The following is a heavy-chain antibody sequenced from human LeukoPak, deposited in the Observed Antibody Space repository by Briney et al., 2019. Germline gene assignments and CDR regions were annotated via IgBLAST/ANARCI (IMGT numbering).Heavy chain of an antibody. CDR2: INWDDDK. V-gene: IGHV2-70*04. CDR3: ARTHIGITMVRGVESNWFDP. Sequence: SGPTLVNPTQTLTLTCTFSGFSLSTSGMRVSWIRQPPGKALEWLARINWDDDKFYSTSLKTRLTISKDTSKNQVVLTMTNMDPVDTATYYCARTHIGITMVRGVESNWFDPWGQGTLVTVSS. D-gene: IGHD3-10*01. J-gene: IGHJ5*02. CDR1: GFSLSTSGMR.